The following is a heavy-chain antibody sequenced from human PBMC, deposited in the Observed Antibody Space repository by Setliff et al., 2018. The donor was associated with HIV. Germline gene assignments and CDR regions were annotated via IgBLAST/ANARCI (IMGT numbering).Heavy chain of an antibody. CDR1: NGSISSGTFY. J-gene: IGHJ5*02. Sequence: SETLSLTCTVSNGSISSGTFYWNWIRQPAGKGLEWIGRINTSGSTNYNPSLKSRVTISVDKSQNQFSLKLRSVTAADTAVYYCARDFKRYNSPCRYDPWGQGTLVTVSS. D-gene: IGHD6-13*01. V-gene: IGHV4-61*02. CDR3: ARDFKRYNSPCRYDP. CDR2: INTSGST.